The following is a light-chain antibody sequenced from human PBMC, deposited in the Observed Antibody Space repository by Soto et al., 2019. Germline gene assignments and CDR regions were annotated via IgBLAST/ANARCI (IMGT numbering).Light chain of an antibody. V-gene: IGKV3-20*01. J-gene: IGKJ1*01. CDR1: QSVSSY. CDR3: QQYGSSRT. CDR2: DAS. Sequence: EIVLTQSPATLSLSPGERATLSCRASQSVSSYLAWYQQKPGQAPRLLFYDASNRAAGIPDRFSGSGSGTDFTLTISRLEPEDFAVYYCQQYGSSRTFGQGTKVDIK.